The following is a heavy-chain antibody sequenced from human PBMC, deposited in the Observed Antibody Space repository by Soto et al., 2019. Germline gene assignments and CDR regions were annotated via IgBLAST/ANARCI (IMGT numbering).Heavy chain of an antibody. D-gene: IGHD6-19*01. V-gene: IGHV4-4*02. CDR1: DKSISKDIW. CDR2: VHHTKGA. CDR3: ATPVSSGWYGPQDY. Sequence: SETLSLTCVVSDKSISKDIWWNWVRQPPGQGLEWIGEVHHTKGALYNPALRSRVTVSADLFNSKIFLEVHSLGAADTAIYYCATPVSSGWYGPQDYWGQGTLVTVSS. J-gene: IGHJ4*02.